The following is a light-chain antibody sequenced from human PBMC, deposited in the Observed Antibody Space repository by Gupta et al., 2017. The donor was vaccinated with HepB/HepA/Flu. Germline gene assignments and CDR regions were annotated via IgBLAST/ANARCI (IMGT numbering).Light chain of an antibody. Sequence: DIVMTQSALSLPVTPGEPASISCRSSQSLLHSNGYNYLDWYLQKPGQSPQLLIYLGSNRASGVPDRFSGSGSGTDFTLKISRVEAEDVGAYYCMETLQTPFTFGPGTKVDIK. CDR3: METLQTPFT. J-gene: IGKJ3*01. CDR2: LGS. CDR1: QSLLHSNGYNY. V-gene: IGKV2-28*01.